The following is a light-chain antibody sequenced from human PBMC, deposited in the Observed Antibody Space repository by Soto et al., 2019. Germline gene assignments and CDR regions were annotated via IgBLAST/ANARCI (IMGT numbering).Light chain of an antibody. CDR1: QSVLHSSNTKNY. CDR2: WAS. J-gene: IGKJ1*01. CDR3: QQYYSSRS. V-gene: IGKV4-1*01. Sequence: DIVMTQSPDSLAVSLGERATINCKSSQSVLHSSNTKNYLAWYQQKTGQPPKLLIYWASTRESGVPDRFSGRGSGTDFTLTISSLQAEDVAVYYCQQYYSSRSFGQGTKVEIK.